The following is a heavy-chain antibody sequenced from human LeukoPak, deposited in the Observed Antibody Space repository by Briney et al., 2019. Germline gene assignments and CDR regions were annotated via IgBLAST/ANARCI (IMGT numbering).Heavy chain of an antibody. CDR1: GFTFSSYG. D-gene: IGHD2-21*02. J-gene: IGHJ3*02. V-gene: IGHV3-30*03. Sequence: GGSLRLSCAASGFTFSSYGMHWVRQAPGKGLEGVAGISYDGSNKYNADSVKGRISISRDNSKNTLYLQMNSLRAEDTAVYYCASELAYCGGDCYSAFDIWGQGTMVTVSS. CDR3: ASELAYCGGDCYSAFDI. CDR2: ISYDGSNK.